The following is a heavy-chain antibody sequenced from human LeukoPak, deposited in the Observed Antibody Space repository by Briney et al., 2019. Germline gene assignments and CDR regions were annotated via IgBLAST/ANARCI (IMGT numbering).Heavy chain of an antibody. CDR2: INSDGSST. CDR1: GFTFSSYW. V-gene: IGHV3-74*01. J-gene: IGHJ3*02. CDR3: ARDYYDVLTGYYEDAFDI. Sequence: GGSLRLSCAASGFTFSSYWMYWVRQAPGKGLVWVSRINSDGSSTSYADSVKGRFTISRDNAKNTLYLQMNSLRAEDTAVYYCARDYYDVLTGYYEDAFDIWGQGTMVTVSS. D-gene: IGHD3-9*01.